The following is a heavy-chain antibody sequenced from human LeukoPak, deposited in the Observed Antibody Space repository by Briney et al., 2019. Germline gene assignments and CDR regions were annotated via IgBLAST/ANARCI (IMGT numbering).Heavy chain of an antibody. Sequence: GGSLRLSCTASGFTLSSYEMSWIRQAPGKGLEWVSSIDYSGGDTHYADSVKGRFTISRDNSKNTLYLHMNSLRAEDTAVYYCATNGDIIVVVAATYFDYWGQGTLVTVSS. J-gene: IGHJ4*02. CDR1: GFTLSSYE. D-gene: IGHD2-15*01. V-gene: IGHV3-23*01. CDR2: IDYSGGDT. CDR3: ATNGDIIVVVAATYFDY.